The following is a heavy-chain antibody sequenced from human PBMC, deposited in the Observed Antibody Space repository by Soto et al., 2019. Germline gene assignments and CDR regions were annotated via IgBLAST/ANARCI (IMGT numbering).Heavy chain of an antibody. Sequence: QVQLQQWGAGLLKPSETLSLTCAIYGGPFSGYYWNWIRQPPGKGLEWIGEINHGGYTNYNPSLKSRVTMSVDTSKTQFSLKLTSVTAADTAVYYCARDRQRGYCTGDSCYSYFDYWGQGTQVIVSS. CDR2: INHGGYT. CDR3: ARDRQRGYCTGDSCYSYFDY. V-gene: IGHV4-34*01. J-gene: IGHJ4*02. CDR1: GGPFSGYY. D-gene: IGHD2-15*01.